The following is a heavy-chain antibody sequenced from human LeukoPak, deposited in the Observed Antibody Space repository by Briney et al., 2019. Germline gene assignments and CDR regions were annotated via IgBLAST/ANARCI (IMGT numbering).Heavy chain of an antibody. V-gene: IGHV4-59*01. CDR3: VRDHYYNSSGYTFGY. CDR2: IYSSGST. J-gene: IGHJ4*02. D-gene: IGHD3-22*01. CDR1: GGSISSYY. Sequence: SETLSLTCTVSGGSISSYYWSWIRQPPGKGLEWIGYIYSSGSTNYNPSLKGRVTISVDTSKNQFSLKLSSVTAADAAVYYCVRDHYYNSSGYTFGYWGQGTLVTVSS.